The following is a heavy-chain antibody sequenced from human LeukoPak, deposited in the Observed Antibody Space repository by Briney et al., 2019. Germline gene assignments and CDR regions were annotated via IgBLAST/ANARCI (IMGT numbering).Heavy chain of an antibody. CDR3: ARHSSSAWYFDY. CDR1: GGSISSYY. D-gene: IGHD6-25*01. J-gene: IGHJ4*02. CDR2: IYYSGST. V-gene: IGHV4-59*08. Sequence: SETLSLTRTVSGGSISSYYWSWIRQPPGKGLEWIGYIYYSGSTNYNPSLKSRVTISVDTSKNQFSLKLSSVTAADTAVYYCARHSSSAWYFDYWGQGTLVTVSS.